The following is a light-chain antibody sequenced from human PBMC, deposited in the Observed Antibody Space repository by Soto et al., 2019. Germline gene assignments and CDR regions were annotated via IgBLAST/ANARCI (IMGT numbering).Light chain of an antibody. V-gene: IGKV3-20*01. CDR3: QQYGSSPGT. J-gene: IGKJ1*01. CDR1: QSVSSSY. Sequence: EIVLTQSPGTLSLSPGERATLSCRASQSVSSSYLAWYQQKPGQAPRLLIYGASSRATGIPDRFSGSGSGTDFALTISRLEPEDFALYYCQQYGSSPGTFGQGTTVEIK. CDR2: GAS.